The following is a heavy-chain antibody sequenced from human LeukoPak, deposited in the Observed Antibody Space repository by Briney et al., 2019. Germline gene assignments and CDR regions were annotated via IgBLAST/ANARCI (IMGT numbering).Heavy chain of an antibody. J-gene: IGHJ3*02. D-gene: IGHD5-18*01. CDR3: ASRGTAMVTLAFDI. CDR2: ISSSGSTI. V-gene: IGHV3-11*01. CDR1: GFTFSDYY. Sequence: PGGSLRLSCAASGFTFSDYYMSWNRQAPGKGLEWVSYISSSGSTIYYADSVKGRFTISRDNAKNSLYLQMNSLRAEDTAVYYCASRGTAMVTLAFDIWGQGTMVTVSS.